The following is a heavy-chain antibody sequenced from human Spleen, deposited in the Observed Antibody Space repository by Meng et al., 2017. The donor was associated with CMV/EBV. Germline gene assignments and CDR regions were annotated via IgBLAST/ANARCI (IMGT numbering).Heavy chain of an antibody. CDR3: ARTSNCSSTSCYFGNWFDP. CDR1: GFAFSSYA. CDR2: IGTGGDT. J-gene: IGHJ5*02. V-gene: IGHV3-47*01. Sequence: GGSLRLSCAASGFAFSSYALHWVRRAPGKGLEWVSAIGTGGDTYYADSVMGRFTISRDNAKKSLYLQMNSLIAEDMAVYYCARTSNCSSTSCYFGNWFDPWGQGTLVTVSS. D-gene: IGHD2-2*01.